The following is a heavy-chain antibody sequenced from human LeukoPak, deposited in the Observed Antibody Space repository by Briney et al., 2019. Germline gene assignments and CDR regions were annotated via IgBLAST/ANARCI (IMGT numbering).Heavy chain of an antibody. V-gene: IGHV1-18*01. D-gene: IGHD3-22*01. J-gene: IGHJ4*02. CDR1: GYTFTSYG. CDR3: ARGSNSPDYYDSSGYSIY. Sequence: ASVRVSCKASGYTFTSYGISWVRQAPGQGLEWRGWISAYNGNTNYAQKLQGRVTMTTDTSTSTPYMELRSLRSDDTAVYYCARGSNSPDYYDSSGYSIYWGQGTLVTVSS. CDR2: ISAYNGNT.